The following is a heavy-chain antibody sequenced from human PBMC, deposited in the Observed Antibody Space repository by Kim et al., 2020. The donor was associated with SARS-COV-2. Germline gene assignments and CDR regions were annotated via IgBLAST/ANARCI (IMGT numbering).Heavy chain of an antibody. CDR1: GGSISSYY. V-gene: IGHV4-59*08. CDR3: ARHRGWCSGGSCYSPYYFDY. J-gene: IGHJ4*02. Sequence: SETLSLTCTVSGGSISSYYWSWIRQPPGKGLEWIGYIYYSGSTNYNPSLKSRVTISVDTSKNQFSLKLSSVTAADTAVYYCARHRGWCSGGSCYSPYYFDYWGQGTLVTVSS. D-gene: IGHD2-15*01. CDR2: IYYSGST.